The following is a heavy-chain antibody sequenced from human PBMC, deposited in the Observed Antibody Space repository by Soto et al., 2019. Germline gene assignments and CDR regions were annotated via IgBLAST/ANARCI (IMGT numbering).Heavy chain of an antibody. CDR3: AREGVRCSGGSCYPLFDYYYGMDV. D-gene: IGHD2-15*01. V-gene: IGHV1-69*01. CDR2: IIPIFGTA. Sequence: QVQLVQSGAEVKKPGSSVKVSCKASGGTFSSYAISWVRQAPGQGLEWMGGIIPIFGTANYAQKFQGRVTITADESTRTAYMGRSSLRSEDTAVYYCAREGVRCSGGSCYPLFDYYYGMDVWGQGTTVTVSS. J-gene: IGHJ6*02. CDR1: GGTFSSYA.